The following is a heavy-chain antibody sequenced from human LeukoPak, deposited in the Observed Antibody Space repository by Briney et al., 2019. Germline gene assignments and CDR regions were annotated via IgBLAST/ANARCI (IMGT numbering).Heavy chain of an antibody. Sequence: GASVKVSCKASGYTFTTYGISWVRQAPGQGLEWIGWISGYNGNTNYALKFQGRVTMPTDPSPRTAYPALRRLRADGPAQYYFARDYYYGSGSYSGPDTDYWGQGTLVTVSS. D-gene: IGHD3-10*01. CDR3: ARDYYYGSGSYSGPDTDY. CDR2: ISGYNGNT. CDR1: GYTFTTYG. J-gene: IGHJ4*02. V-gene: IGHV1-18*01.